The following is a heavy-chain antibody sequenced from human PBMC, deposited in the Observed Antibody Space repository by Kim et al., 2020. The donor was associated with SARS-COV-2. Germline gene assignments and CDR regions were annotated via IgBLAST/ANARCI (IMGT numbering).Heavy chain of an antibody. D-gene: IGHD6-19*01. CDR1: GGSFSGYY. CDR2: INHSGST. Sequence: SETLSLTCAVYGGSFSGYYWSWIRQPPGKGLEWIGEINHSGSTNYNPSLKSRVTISVDTSKNQFSLKLSSVTAADTAVYYCARRGWYYSRYFDYWGQGTLVTVSS. CDR3: ARRGWYYSRYFDY. V-gene: IGHV4-34*01. J-gene: IGHJ4*02.